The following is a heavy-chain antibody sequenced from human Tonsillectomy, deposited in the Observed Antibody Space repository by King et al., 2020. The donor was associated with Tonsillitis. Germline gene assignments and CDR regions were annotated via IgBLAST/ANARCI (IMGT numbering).Heavy chain of an antibody. D-gene: IGHD3-3*01. CDR1: GYTFTSNY. CDR3: ARDFSHLERYCWLDP. J-gene: IGHJ5*02. V-gene: IGHV1-46*01. Sequence: QLVQSGAEVKKPGASVKVSCKASGYTFTSNYMHWVRQAPGQGLEWMGVINPSGTSATYAQKFQGRVTMTRDTSTTTDYMELSSLRSEDTAMYYCARDFSHLERYCWLDPWGQGTLVTVSS. CDR2: INPSGTSA.